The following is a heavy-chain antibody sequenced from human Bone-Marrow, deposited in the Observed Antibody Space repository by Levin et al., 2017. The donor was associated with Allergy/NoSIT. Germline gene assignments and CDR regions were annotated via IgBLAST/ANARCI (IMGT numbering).Heavy chain of an antibody. V-gene: IGHV4-59*01. CDR1: GGSITSYY. Sequence: SETLSLTCSVSGGSITSYYWSWIRQSPGKGLEWIGYIYHTGFTNQNPSLKSRATISLDTSKSQFSLTVTSVTAADTAVYYCVRGDRAFENWSQGTLVTVSS. J-gene: IGHJ4*02. CDR3: VRGDRAFEN. CDR2: IYHTGFT.